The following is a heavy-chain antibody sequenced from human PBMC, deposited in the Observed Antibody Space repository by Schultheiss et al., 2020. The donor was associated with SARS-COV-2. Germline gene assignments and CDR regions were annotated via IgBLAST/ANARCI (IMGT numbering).Heavy chain of an antibody. CDR1: GFTFSSYG. J-gene: IGHJ4*02. CDR2: IRYDGSNK. CDR3: ARVLRDGYNYPFALGY. Sequence: GGSLRLSCAASGFTFSSYGMHWVRQAPGKGLEWVAFIRYDGSNKYYADSVKGRFTISRDNAKNSLYLQMNSLRAEDTAVYYCARVLRDGYNYPFALGYWGQGTLVTVSS. V-gene: IGHV3-30*02. D-gene: IGHD5-24*01.